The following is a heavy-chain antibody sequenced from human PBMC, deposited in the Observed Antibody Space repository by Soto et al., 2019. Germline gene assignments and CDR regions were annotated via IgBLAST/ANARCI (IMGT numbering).Heavy chain of an antibody. J-gene: IGHJ6*02. CDR3: ARIELTSLDV. CDR1: GYSFTSYW. Sequence: GESLKISCKGSGYSFTSYWIGWVRQMPGKRLDWMGIIYPGHSDTTYRPSFQGQVTPSGDKSISTAYLQWSSLKASDTAMYYCARIELTSLDVWGQGTTVTVSS. V-gene: IGHV5-51*01. CDR2: IYPGHSDT.